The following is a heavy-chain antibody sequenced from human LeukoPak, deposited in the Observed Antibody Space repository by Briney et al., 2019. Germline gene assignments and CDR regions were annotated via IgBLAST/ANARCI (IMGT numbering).Heavy chain of an antibody. V-gene: IGHV4-39*07. D-gene: IGHD3-10*01. CDR2: IFYSGST. Sequence: PSETLSLTCTVSGGSISSSSYYWGWIRQPPGKGLEWIGSIFYSGSTYYNPSLKSRVTISVDTSKNQFSLKLSSVTAADTAVYYCARRKGVVLLWFGELSGWFDYWGQGTLVTVSS. J-gene: IGHJ4*02. CDR3: ARRKGVVLLWFGELSGWFDY. CDR1: GGSISSSSYY.